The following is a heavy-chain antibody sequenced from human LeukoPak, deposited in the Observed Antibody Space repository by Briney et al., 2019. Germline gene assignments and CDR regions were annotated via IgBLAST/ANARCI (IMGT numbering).Heavy chain of an antibody. Sequence: GGSLRLSCAASGFTVSSNYMSWVRQAPGKGLEWVSVIYRDGGTYYADSVKGRFAISRDNSKNTLYLQMNSLRAEDTAVYYCARDSSGPGYWGQGTLVTVSS. V-gene: IGHV3-53*01. J-gene: IGHJ4*02. CDR3: ARDSSGPGY. D-gene: IGHD1-26*01. CDR1: GFTVSSNY. CDR2: IYRDGGT.